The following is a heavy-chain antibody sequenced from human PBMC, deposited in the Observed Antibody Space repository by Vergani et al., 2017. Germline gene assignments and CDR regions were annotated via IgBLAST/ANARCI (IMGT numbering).Heavy chain of an antibody. CDR1: GFTFNRYG. CDR2: VLFDGSNE. CDR3: ARGLAYCHEGSCAL. D-gene: IGHD2-15*01. J-gene: IGHJ4*02. V-gene: IGHV3-30*02. Sequence: QVQLVQSGGGVVQPGGSLRLSCVASGFTFNRYGMPWVRQAPGKGLEWVAYVLFDGSNEYYADSVKGRFNVSRDNSNDALYLQMNSLRTDDTAVYYCARGLAYCHEGSCALWGQGSVVTVSS.